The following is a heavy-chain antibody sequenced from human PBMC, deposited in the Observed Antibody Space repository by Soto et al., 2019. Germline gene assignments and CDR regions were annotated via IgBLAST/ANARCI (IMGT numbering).Heavy chain of an antibody. V-gene: IGHV3-23*01. J-gene: IGHJ4*02. CDR2: ISGSGGST. CDR3: AKDQIDYSDLYYFDY. CDR1: GFTFSSYA. D-gene: IGHD4-17*01. Sequence: PGGSLRLSCAASGFTFSSYAMSWVRHAPGKGLEWVSAISGSGGSTYYADSVKGRFTISRDNSKNTLYLQMNSLRAEDTAVYYCAKDQIDYSDLYYFDYWGQGTLVTVSS.